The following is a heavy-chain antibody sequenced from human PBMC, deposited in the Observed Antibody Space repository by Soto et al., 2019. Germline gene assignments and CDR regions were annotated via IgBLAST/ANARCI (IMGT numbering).Heavy chain of an antibody. CDR1: GDSISSYY. D-gene: IGHD3-10*01. CDR2: IYYSGST. V-gene: IGHV4-59*01. J-gene: IGHJ4*02. CDR3: ARERNYGSGFDC. Sequence: QVQLQESGPGLVKPSETLSLTCIISGDSISSYYWSWIRQSPEKGLEWIGYIYYSGSTNYNPSLKSRVTISVDTSKNQFSLKLSSVTAADTAMYYCARERNYGSGFDCWGQGTLVTVSS.